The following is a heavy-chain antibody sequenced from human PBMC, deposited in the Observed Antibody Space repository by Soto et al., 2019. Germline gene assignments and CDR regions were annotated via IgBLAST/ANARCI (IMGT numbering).Heavy chain of an antibody. Sequence: PGGSLRLSCAASGFTFSSYAMSWVRQAPGKGLEWVSAISGSGGSTYYADSVKGRSTISRDNSKNTLYLQMNSLRAEDTAVYYCAKDRGDYYGSGSYYRSHDAFDICGQGTMVTVSS. CDR3: AKDRGDYYGSGSYYRSHDAFDI. D-gene: IGHD3-10*01. CDR1: GFTFSSYA. J-gene: IGHJ3*02. V-gene: IGHV3-23*01. CDR2: ISGSGGST.